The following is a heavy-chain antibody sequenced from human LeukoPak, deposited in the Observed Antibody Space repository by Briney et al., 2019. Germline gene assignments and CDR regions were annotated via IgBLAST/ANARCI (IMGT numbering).Heavy chain of an antibody. V-gene: IGHV4-59*02. CDR3: ASRKLGNDY. CDR1: GGSVTDYY. J-gene: IGHJ4*02. CDR2: IYYTGT. D-gene: IGHD7-27*01. Sequence: SETLSLTCTVSGGSVTDYYWSWIRQSPGKGLVWIGYIYYTGTSYNPSLKSRVTISADTSKNQFSLKLISVTAADTAVYYCASRKLGNDYWGQGTLVTVSS.